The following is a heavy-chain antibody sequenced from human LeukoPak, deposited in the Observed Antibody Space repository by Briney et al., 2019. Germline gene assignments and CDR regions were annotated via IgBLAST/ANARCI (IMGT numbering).Heavy chain of an antibody. D-gene: IGHD2-15*01. CDR1: GFTFSSSA. Sequence: GGSLRLSCAASGFTFSSSAMSWVRQAPGKGLEWVSAISNNGGYTYYADSVQGRFTISRDNSKSTLCLQMNRLRAEDTAVYYCAKQLGYCSDGSCYFPYWGQGTLVTVSS. V-gene: IGHV3-23*01. CDR3: AKQLGYCSDGSCYFPY. J-gene: IGHJ4*02. CDR2: ISNNGGYT.